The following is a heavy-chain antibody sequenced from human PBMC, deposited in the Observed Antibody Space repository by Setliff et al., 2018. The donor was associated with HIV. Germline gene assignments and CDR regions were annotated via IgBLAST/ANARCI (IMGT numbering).Heavy chain of an antibody. D-gene: IGHD3-10*01. V-gene: IGHV4-34*12. CDR1: GGLFSGYH. CDR3: ARVKGVITMVRGGTYYYYYMDV. Sequence: SETLSLTCAVYGGLFSGYHWSWIRQPPGKGLEWIGEIIHSESTNYNPSLKSRVTISVDTSKNQFSLKLSSVTAADTAVYYCARVKGVITMVRGGTYYYYYMDVWGKGTTVTVSS. CDR2: IIHSEST. J-gene: IGHJ6*03.